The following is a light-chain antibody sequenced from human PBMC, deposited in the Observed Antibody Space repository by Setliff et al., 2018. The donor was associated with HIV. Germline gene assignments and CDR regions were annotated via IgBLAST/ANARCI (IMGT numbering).Light chain of an antibody. CDR2: DVS. CDR3: SSYTSSSTLNV. V-gene: IGLV2-14*03. J-gene: IGLJ1*01. Sequence: QSVLAQPASVSGSPGQSITISCTGSSSDVGGYNYVSWFQQHPGKAPKLMISDVSNRPSGVSIRFSGSKSGNTASLTISGLQAEDEADYYCSSYTSSSTLNVFGTGTKVTVL. CDR1: SSDVGGYNY.